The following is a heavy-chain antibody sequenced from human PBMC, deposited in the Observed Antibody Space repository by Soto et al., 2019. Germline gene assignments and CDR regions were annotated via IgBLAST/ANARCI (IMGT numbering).Heavy chain of an antibody. Sequence: PSETLSLTCTVSSGSISVTNVFWGWVRQPPGKGLEWIGNIDYSGTAYFSPSLATRVTFHVDTSKNQFSLTLYSVTAADTAVYYCARITGRHLDHWGQGIXVTVSS. J-gene: IGHJ4*02. CDR3: ARITGRHLDH. CDR1: SGSISVTNVF. D-gene: IGHD1-20*01. CDR2: IDYSGTA. V-gene: IGHV4-39*01.